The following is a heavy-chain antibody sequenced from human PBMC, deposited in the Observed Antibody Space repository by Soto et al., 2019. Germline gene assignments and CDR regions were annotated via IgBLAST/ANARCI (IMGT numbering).Heavy chain of an antibody. V-gene: IGHV3-23*01. CDR1: GFTFSSYA. CDR2: ISGSDGST. J-gene: IGHJ4*02. CDR3: ARRSSSWYFDY. D-gene: IGHD6-13*01. Sequence: EVQLLESGGGLVQPGGSLRLSCAASGFTFSSYAMNWVRQAPGKGLEWVSVISGSDGSTYYADSVKGRFTISRDNSKNPLNLQMNSLGAEDTAVYYCARRSSSWYFDYWGQGTLVTVSS.